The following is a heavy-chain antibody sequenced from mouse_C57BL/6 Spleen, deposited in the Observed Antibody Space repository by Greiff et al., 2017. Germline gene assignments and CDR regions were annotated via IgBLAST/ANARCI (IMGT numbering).Heavy chain of an antibody. V-gene: IGHV1-47*01. CDR3: ARHYYDYDGNYYARDD. D-gene: IGHD2-4*01. Sequence: QVQLQQSGAELVRPGASVKMSCKASGYTFTTYPIEWMKQTHGKSLEWIANFHPYNDDTKYHEQFKGQATLSVEKSYSTVYLERSRLTSDDSAVYYCARHYYDYDGNYYARDDWGQGTSVTVSS. J-gene: IGHJ4*01. CDR2: FHPYNDDT. CDR1: GYTFTTYP.